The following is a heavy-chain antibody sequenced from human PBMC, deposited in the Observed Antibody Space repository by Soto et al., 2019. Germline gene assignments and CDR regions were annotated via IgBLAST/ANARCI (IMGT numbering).Heavy chain of an antibody. CDR3: TTNYYDSSGYDNWFDP. V-gene: IGHV4-4*02. Sequence: SETLSLTCAVSGDSIKTETWWSWLRQLPGTGLEWIGEIKHTGDANANPALRSRVSMSVDRTKNQFFLNLRSVSAADTAVYYCTTNYYDSSGYDNWFDPWGQGTLVTVSS. CDR1: GDSIKTETW. CDR2: IKHTGDA. J-gene: IGHJ5*02. D-gene: IGHD3-22*01.